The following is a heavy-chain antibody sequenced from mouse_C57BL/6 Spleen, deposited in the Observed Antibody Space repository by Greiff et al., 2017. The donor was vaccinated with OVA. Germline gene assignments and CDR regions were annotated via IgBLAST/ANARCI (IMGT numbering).Heavy chain of an antibody. CDR1: GFNIKAYY. CDR2: IDPEDGET. J-gene: IGHJ3*01. D-gene: IGHD1-1*01. V-gene: IGHV14-2*01. Sequence: EVQLQQSGAELVKPGASVKLSCTASGFNIKAYYMHWVKQRTEQGLEWIGRIDPEDGETKYAPKFQGKATITADTSTNTAYLQLSSLTSEDTAVYYCASIYYYGSSPAWFAYWGQGTLVTVSA. CDR3: ASIYYYGSSPAWFAY.